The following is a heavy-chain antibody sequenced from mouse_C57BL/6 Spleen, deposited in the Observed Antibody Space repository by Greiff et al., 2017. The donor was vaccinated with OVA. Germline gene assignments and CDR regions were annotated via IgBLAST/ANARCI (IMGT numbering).Heavy chain of an antibody. CDR1: GYTFTDYY. V-gene: IGHV1-19*01. CDR2: INPYNGGT. Sequence: EVQLQQSGPVLVKPGASVKMSCKASGYTFTDYYMNWVKQSHGKSLEWIGVINPYNGGTSYNQKFKGKATLTVDKSSSTAYMELNSLTSEDSAVYYCARSDDYGAWFAYWGQGTLVTVSA. D-gene: IGHD2-4*01. J-gene: IGHJ3*01. CDR3: ARSDDYGAWFAY.